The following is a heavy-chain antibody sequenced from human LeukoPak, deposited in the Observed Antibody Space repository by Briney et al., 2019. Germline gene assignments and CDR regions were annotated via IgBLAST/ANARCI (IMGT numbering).Heavy chain of an antibody. CDR3: AIDIVVGPAATEYLQQ. CDR1: GFTFSSYW. V-gene: IGHV3-74*01. J-gene: IGHJ1*01. D-gene: IGHD2-2*01. CDR2: VRGDGGTT. Sequence: GGSLRLSCAASGFTFSSYWMHWVRQAPGKGVEWVSRVRGDGGTTSYADSVRGRFTISRDNANNMLYLQMNSLSAEDTALYYCAIDIVVGPAATEYLQQWGQGTLVSVSS.